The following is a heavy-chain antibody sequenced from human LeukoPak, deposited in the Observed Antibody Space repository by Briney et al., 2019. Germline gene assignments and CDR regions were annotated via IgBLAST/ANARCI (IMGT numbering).Heavy chain of an antibody. CDR1: GYHFTSYH. Sequence: ASVKVSCKASGYHFTSYHVHWVRQAPGQGLEWMGRISTDTGDTDPTQKFQGRLTMTRDTSINTAYMELTRLTSDDTAVYYCAGLGSTVQGRVDPWGQGTLVTVSS. D-gene: IGHD5/OR15-5a*01. V-gene: IGHV1-2*06. CDR3: AGLGSTVQGRVDP. CDR2: ISTDTGDT. J-gene: IGHJ5*02.